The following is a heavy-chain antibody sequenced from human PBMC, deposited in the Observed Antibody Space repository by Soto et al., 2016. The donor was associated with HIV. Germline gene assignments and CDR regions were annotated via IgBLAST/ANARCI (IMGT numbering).Heavy chain of an antibody. V-gene: IGHV3-21*01. CDR2: ISSSSSYI. CDR3: ARAEYSSSSDYFDY. Sequence: EVQLVESGGGLVKPGGSLRLSCAASGFTFSSYSMNWVRQAPGKGLEWVSSISSSSSYIYYADSVKGRFTISRDNAKNSLYLQMNSLRAEDTAVYYCARAEYSSSSDYFDYWGQGPWSPSPQ. CDR1: GFTFSSYS. J-gene: IGHJ4*02. D-gene: IGHD6-6*01.